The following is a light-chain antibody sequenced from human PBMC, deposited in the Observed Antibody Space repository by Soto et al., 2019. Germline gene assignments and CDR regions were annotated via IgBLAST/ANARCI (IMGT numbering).Light chain of an antibody. J-gene: IGLJ2*01. CDR1: SGHSSYI. CDR2: LEGSGSY. CDR3: ETWDSNTVV. V-gene: IGLV4-60*02. Sequence: QPVLTQSSSASASLGSSVTLTCTRSSGHSSYIIAWHQQQPGKAPRYLMKLEGSGSYNKGSGVPDRFSGSSSGADRYLTIPNLQFEDEADYDCETWDSNTVVFGGGTKLTVL.